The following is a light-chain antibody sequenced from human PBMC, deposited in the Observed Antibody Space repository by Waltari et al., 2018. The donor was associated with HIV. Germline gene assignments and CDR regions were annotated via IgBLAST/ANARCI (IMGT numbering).Light chain of an antibody. Sequence: SYELTQAPSVSVSPGKTDKITCPADALPRHFAFWYQQKSGQAPRMMIFKDNERPSGIPARFSASSSGSTSTLTISGVQAEDEADYYCQSGHNSDSIFGGGTKLTVL. V-gene: IGLV3-25*03. J-gene: IGLJ2*01. CDR2: KDN. CDR3: QSGHNSDSI. CDR1: ALPRHF.